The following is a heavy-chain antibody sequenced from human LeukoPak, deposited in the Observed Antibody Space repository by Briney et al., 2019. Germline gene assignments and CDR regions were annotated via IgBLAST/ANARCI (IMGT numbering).Heavy chain of an antibody. CDR1: GFTFSVYN. Sequence: PGGSLRLSCVASGFTFSVYNMNWVRQAPGKALEWVSSITSSSTYTYYADSVKGRYTISRENAKNSLYLQMNSLRAGDTAVYYCARAAYSSTWYSRYFDLWGRGTLVTVSS. CDR3: ARAAYSSTWYSRYFDL. V-gene: IGHV3-21*01. CDR2: ITSSSTYT. D-gene: IGHD6-13*01. J-gene: IGHJ2*01.